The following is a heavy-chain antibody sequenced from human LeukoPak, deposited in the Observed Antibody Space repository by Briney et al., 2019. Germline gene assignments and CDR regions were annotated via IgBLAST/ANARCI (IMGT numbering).Heavy chain of an antibody. D-gene: IGHD3-10*01. J-gene: IGHJ4*02. CDR2: ISWNSGSI. CDR1: GFTFDDYA. Sequence: GGSLRLSCAASGFTFDDYAMHWVRQAPGKGLEWVSGISWNSGSIGYADSVKGRFTISGDNAKNSLYLQMNSLRAEDTALYYCAKGFNYYGSGSYQVFDYWGQGTLVTVSS. V-gene: IGHV3-9*01. CDR3: AKGFNYYGSGSYQVFDY.